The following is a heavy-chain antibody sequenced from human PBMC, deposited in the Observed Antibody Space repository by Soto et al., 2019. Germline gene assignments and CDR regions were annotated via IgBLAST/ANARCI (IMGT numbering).Heavy chain of an antibody. Sequence: QVQLQQWGAGLLKPSETLSLTCAVYGGSFSGYYWSWIRQPPGKGLEWIGEINHSGSTNYNPSLKSRVTISVDTSKNQFSLKLSSVTAADTAVYYCARSLLIGPPWGSGSYRPPHYWGQGTLVTVSS. V-gene: IGHV4-34*01. CDR2: INHSGST. D-gene: IGHD3-10*01. J-gene: IGHJ4*02. CDR1: GGSFSGYY. CDR3: ARSLLIGPPWGSGSYRPPHY.